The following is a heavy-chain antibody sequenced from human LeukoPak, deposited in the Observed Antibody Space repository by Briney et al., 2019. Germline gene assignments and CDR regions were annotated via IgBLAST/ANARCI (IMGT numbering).Heavy chain of an antibody. J-gene: IGHJ3*02. CDR3: ARAKGVRGVGAFDI. CDR2: IYYSGST. Sequence: PSQTLSLTGTVSGGSISSGDYYWSWIRQPPGKGLEWIGYIYYSGSTYYNPSLKSRVTISVDTSKNQFSLKLSSVTAADTAVYYCARAKGVRGVGAFDIWGQGTMVTVSS. D-gene: IGHD3-10*01. CDR1: GGSISSGDYY. V-gene: IGHV4-30-4*08.